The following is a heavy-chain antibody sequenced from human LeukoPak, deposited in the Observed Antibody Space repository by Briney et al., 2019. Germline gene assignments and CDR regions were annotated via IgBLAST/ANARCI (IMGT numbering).Heavy chain of an antibody. CDR2: IYYSGST. Sequence: PSQTLSLTCTVSGGSISSYYWSWIRQPPGKGPEWNGYIYYSGSTMYNPSLKSRVTISVDTSKNQISLKLGSVTAADTAVYYCARHDVAGATTDYFQHWGQGTLVTVSS. V-gene: IGHV4-59*08. J-gene: IGHJ1*01. CDR3: ARHDVAGATTDYFQH. D-gene: IGHD1-26*01. CDR1: GGSISSYY.